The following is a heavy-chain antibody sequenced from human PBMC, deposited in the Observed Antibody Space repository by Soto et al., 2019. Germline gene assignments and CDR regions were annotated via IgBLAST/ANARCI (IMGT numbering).Heavy chain of an antibody. J-gene: IGHJ6*02. CDR1: GDSVSSGSYY. V-gene: IGHV4-39*07. CDR2: INHSGRT. Sequence: PSETLSLTCSVSGDSVSSGSYYWSWIRQPPGKGLEWIGEINHSGRTNYNPSLKSRVTISVDTSKSQFSLKLSSVTAADTAVFYCARGGPYDWDAMDIWGQGTKVTVSS. D-gene: IGHD5-12*01. CDR3: ARGGPYDWDAMDI.